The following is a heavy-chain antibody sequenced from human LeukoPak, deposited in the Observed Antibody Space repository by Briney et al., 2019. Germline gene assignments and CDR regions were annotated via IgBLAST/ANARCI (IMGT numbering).Heavy chain of an antibody. D-gene: IGHD6-13*01. V-gene: IGHV4-34*01. Sequence: SETLSLTCAVYGGSFSGYYWSWIRQPTGKGLEWIGEINHSGSTNYNPSLKSRVTISVDTSKNQFSLKLSSVTAADTAVYYCASPALSVAAAGTDYWGQGTLVTVSS. J-gene: IGHJ4*02. CDR1: GGSFSGYY. CDR3: ASPALSVAAAGTDY. CDR2: INHSGST.